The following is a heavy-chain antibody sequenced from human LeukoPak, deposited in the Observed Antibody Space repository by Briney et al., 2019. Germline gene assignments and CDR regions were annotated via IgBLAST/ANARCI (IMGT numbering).Heavy chain of an antibody. CDR1: GYSISSGYY. CDR3: ARYYYDSSGYSTAGTDY. J-gene: IGHJ4*02. V-gene: IGHV4-38-2*01. Sequence: PSETLSLTCAVSGYSISSGYYWGWIRPPPGKGLEWIGIIYHSGSTYYNPSLKSRVTISVDTSKNQFSLKLSSVTAADTAVYYCARYYYDSSGYSTAGTDYWGQGTLVTVSS. D-gene: IGHD3-22*01. CDR2: IYHSGST.